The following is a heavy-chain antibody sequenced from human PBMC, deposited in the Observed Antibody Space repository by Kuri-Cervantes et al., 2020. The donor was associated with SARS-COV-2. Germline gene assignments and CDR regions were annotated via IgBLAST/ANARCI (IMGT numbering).Heavy chain of an antibody. Sequence: LSLTCAASGFTFSSYSMNWVRQAPGKGLEWVSSISSSSCYIYYADSVKGRFTISRDNAKNSLYLQMNSLRAEDTAVYYCARPDDPITIFGVVIAGGMDVWGQGTTVTVSS. J-gene: IGHJ6*02. CDR2: ISSSSCYI. CDR3: ARPDDPITIFGVVIAGGMDV. CDR1: GFTFSSYS. V-gene: IGHV3-21*01. D-gene: IGHD3-3*01.